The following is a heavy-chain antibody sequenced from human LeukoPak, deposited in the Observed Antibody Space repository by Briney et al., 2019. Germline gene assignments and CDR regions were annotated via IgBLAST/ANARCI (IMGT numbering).Heavy chain of an antibody. Sequence: GASVKVSCKASGYNFNGYYMHWVRQAPGQGLEWMGWINPNSGGTNYAQKFQGRVTMTRDTSISTAYMELSRLRSDDTAVYYCARGLRAYYGSGSYIWFDPWGQGTLVTVSS. CDR3: ARGLRAYYGSGSYIWFDP. CDR2: INPNSGGT. CDR1: GYNFNGYY. J-gene: IGHJ5*02. V-gene: IGHV1-2*02. D-gene: IGHD3-10*01.